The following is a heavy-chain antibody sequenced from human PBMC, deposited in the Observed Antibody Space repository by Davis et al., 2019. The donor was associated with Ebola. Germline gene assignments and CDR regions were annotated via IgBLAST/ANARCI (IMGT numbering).Heavy chain of an antibody. Sequence: PGGSLRLSCAASGFTFSSYWMSWVRQAPGKGLEWVSGISDSGGTTHYADSVKGRFTISRDNSKNTLYLQMNSLRAEDTAVYYCARDLRGSYQFDYWGQGTLVTVSS. CDR3: ARDLRGSYQFDY. J-gene: IGHJ4*02. D-gene: IGHD1-26*01. CDR1: GFTFSSYW. V-gene: IGHV3-23*01. CDR2: ISDSGGTT.